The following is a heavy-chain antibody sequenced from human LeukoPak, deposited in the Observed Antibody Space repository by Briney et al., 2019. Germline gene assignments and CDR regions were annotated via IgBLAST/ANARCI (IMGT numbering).Heavy chain of an antibody. CDR2: ISASSSYI. D-gene: IGHD3-10*02. CDR3: ANSVRGVIVRGFDY. CDR1: GFTFSTYS. V-gene: IGHV3-21*01. J-gene: IGHJ4*02. Sequence: GPLRLSCAASGFTFSTYSMNWVHQPPGKGLESVSSISASSSYIYYSDTGKGRFTVSRDKTKNSLYLQMNSLRPDDTAVYYCANSVRGVIVRGFDYWGQGTLVTVSS.